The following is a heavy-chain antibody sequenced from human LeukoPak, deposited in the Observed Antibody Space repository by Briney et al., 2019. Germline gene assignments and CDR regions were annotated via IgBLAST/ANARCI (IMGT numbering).Heavy chain of an antibody. V-gene: IGHV3-7*05. J-gene: IGHJ4*02. CDR3: ARDQSNDY. CDR2: IKQDGSEK. Sequence: GGSLRLSCAASGFTFSRYWLSWVRQAPRKGLEWVANIKQDGSEKYYVHSVKGRFTLSRDNAKNSLYLQMNSLRADDTAVYYCARDQSNDYWGQGTLVSVSS. CDR1: GFTFSRYW.